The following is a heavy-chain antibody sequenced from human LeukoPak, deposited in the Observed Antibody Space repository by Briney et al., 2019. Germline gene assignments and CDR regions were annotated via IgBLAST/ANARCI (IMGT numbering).Heavy chain of an antibody. J-gene: IGHJ4*02. D-gene: IGHD6-13*01. CDR1: GGSISSYF. Sequence: SETLSLTCTVSGGSISSYFWSWIRQSPGKGLEWIAYISYSGTTKYNPSLKSRVTISLDMSKNQFSLKLSSVTAADTAVYYCARHSGGQQQVVKAYDYWGQGTLVTVSS. V-gene: IGHV4-59*08. CDR3: ARHSGGQQQVVKAYDY. CDR2: ISYSGTT.